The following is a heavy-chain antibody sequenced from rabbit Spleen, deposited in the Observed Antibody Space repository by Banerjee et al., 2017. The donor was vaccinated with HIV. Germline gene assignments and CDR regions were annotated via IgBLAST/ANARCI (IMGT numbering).Heavy chain of an antibody. CDR1: GLDFSNYW. CDR3: ARDTATSFSTYGMDL. CDR2: IYSGSTDTT. V-gene: IGHV1S40*01. Sequence: QSLEESGGDLVKPGASLTLTCTASGLDFSNYWICWVRQAPGKGLEWIGCIYSGSTDTTYYASWAKGRFTISKASSTTVTLQMTSLTAADTATYFCARDTATSFSTYGMDLWGPGTLVTVS. J-gene: IGHJ6*01. D-gene: IGHD1-1*01.